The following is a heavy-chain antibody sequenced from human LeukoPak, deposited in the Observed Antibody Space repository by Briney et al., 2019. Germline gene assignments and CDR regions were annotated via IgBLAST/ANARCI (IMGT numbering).Heavy chain of an antibody. CDR1: GFTFSNYW. CDR3: ARDHSSGSYFDY. CDR2: ISSSSSYI. J-gene: IGHJ4*02. V-gene: IGHV3-21*01. Sequence: GGSLRLSCAASGFTFSNYWMHWVRHAPGKGLEWVSSISSSSSYIYYADSVKGRFTISRDNAKNTLYLQMNSLRAEDTAVYYCARDHSSGSYFDYWGQGTRVTVSS. D-gene: IGHD3-22*01.